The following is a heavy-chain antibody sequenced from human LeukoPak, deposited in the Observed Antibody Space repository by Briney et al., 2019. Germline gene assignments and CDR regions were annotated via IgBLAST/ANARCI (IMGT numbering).Heavy chain of an antibody. CDR3: AKDRRRFWSGYLDY. V-gene: IGHV3-23*01. CDR2: ISDSGGTT. J-gene: IGHJ4*02. CDR1: GFTFSTYW. D-gene: IGHD3-3*01. Sequence: GGSLRLSCAASGFTFSTYWMHWVRQAPGKGLEWVSGISDSGGTTYYADSVKGRFTISRDNSKNTLYLQMNSLTAEDTAVYYCAKDRRRFWSGYLDYWGQGALVTVSS.